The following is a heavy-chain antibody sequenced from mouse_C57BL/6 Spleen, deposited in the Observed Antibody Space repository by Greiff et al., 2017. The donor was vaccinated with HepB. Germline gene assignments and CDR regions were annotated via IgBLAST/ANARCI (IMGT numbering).Heavy chain of an antibody. CDR3: ARREGSSYAMDY. CDR2: IDPSDSYT. V-gene: IGHV1-69*01. CDR1: GYTFTSYW. D-gene: IGHD1-1*01. J-gene: IGHJ4*01. Sequence: VQLQQPGAELVMPGASVKLSCKASGYTFTSYWMHWVKQRPGQGLEWIGEIDPSDSYTNYNQKFKGKSTLTVDKSSSTAYMQLSSLTSEDSAVYYCARREGSSYAMDYWGQGTSVTVSS.